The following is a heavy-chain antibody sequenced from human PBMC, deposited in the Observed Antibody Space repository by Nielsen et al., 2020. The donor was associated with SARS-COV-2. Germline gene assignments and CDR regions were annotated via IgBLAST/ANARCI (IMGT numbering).Heavy chain of an antibody. V-gene: IGHV3-33*01. CDR1: GFTFSSYG. D-gene: IGHD4-17*01. CDR3: ARPGDYGDYGYFQH. J-gene: IGHJ1*01. CDR2: IWYDGSIK. Sequence: GESLKISCAASGFTFSSYGMHWVRQAPGKGLEWVAVIWYDGSIKYYADSVKGRFTISRDNSKNTLYLQMNSLRAEDTAVYYCARPGDYGDYGYFQHWGQGTLVTVSS.